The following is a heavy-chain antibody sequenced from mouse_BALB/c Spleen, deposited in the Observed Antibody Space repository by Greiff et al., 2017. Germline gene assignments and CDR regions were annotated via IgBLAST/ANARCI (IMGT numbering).Heavy chain of an antibody. D-gene: IGHD1-1*01. CDR3: ARDYGGYAMDY. Sequence: QVQLQQSGPGLVQPSQTLSITCTVSGFSLTSYGVNWVRQPPGKGLEWLGMIWRDGSTDYNSALISRLSISKDNSKSQVFLKMNSLQTDDTARYYCARDYGGYAMDYWGQGTSVTVSS. CDR2: IWRDGST. V-gene: IGHV2-6-7*01. CDR1: GFSLTSYG. J-gene: IGHJ4*01.